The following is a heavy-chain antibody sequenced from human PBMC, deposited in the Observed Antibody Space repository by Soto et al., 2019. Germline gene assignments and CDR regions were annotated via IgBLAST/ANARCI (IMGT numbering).Heavy chain of an antibody. V-gene: IGHV3-30*18. J-gene: IGHJ4*02. CDR3: AKERSVVATTPDFDY. CDR2: ASYDGSYK. D-gene: IGHD5-12*01. Sequence: QVQLVESGGGVVQPGRSLRLSCAASGFTFSSFGMHWVRQAPGKGLEWLAVASYDGSYKYYADSVKGRCTISRDNSTNTLYLQMNSLRAEDTAVYYCAKERSVVATTPDFDYWGQGTLVTVSS. CDR1: GFTFSSFG.